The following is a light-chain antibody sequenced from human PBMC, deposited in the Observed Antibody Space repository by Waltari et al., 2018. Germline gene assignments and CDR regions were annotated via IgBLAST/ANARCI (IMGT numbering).Light chain of an antibody. Sequence: QSALTQPASVSGSPGQSITISCTGTSSDVGSYDLVSWYQQHSGKAPKLIIYEVTKRPSWVSRRVSGTKSGNTASLTISELQAEEEADYYCCSYAASSTPVVFGAGTKLTRL. CDR2: EVT. V-gene: IGLV2-23*02. J-gene: IGLJ2*01. CDR1: SSDVGSYDL. CDR3: CSYAASSTPVV.